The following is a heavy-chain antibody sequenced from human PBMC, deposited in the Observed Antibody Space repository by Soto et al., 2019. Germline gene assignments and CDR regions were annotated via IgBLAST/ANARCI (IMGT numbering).Heavy chain of an antibody. J-gene: IGHJ6*02. D-gene: IGHD4-4*01. V-gene: IGHV3-23*01. CDR1: GFTFINYG. CDR3: AKGHSDSFGNYDYFGMDV. CDR2: ITGAGGST. Sequence: LLLESGGGLVQPGGSLRLSCAASGFTFINYGMSWVRQAPGKGLEWIGAITGAGGSTYNAESVKCRFTISRDNSKKTVYLQLDSLRVEDTAVYYCAKGHSDSFGNYDYFGMDVWGQGTTVTVSS.